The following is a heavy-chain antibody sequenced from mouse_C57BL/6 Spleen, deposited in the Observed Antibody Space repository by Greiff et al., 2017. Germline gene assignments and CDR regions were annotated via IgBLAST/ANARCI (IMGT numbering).Heavy chain of an antibody. CDR3: ASPYYYGSSYRWYFDV. Sequence: QVQLQQPGAELVKPGASVKVSCKASGYTFTSYWMHWVKQRPGQGLEWTGRIHPSDSDTNYNQKFKGKATLTVDKSSSTAYMQLSSLTSEDSAVYYCASPYYYGSSYRWYFDVWGTGTTVTVSS. CDR2: IHPSDSDT. V-gene: IGHV1-74*01. CDR1: GYTFTSYW. J-gene: IGHJ1*03. D-gene: IGHD1-1*01.